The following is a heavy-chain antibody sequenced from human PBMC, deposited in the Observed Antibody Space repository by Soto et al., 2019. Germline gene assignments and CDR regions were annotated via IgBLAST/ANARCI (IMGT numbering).Heavy chain of an antibody. CDR3: ARDGVPYYDFWSGLSHFDY. Sequence: GGSLRLSCAASGFTFSSYGMHWVRQAPGKGLEWVAVIWYDGSNKYYADSVKGRFTISRDNSKNTLYLQMNSLRAEDTAVYYCARDGVPYYDFWSGLSHFDYWGQGTLVTVSS. CDR1: GFTFSSYG. J-gene: IGHJ4*02. D-gene: IGHD3-3*01. V-gene: IGHV3-33*01. CDR2: IWYDGSNK.